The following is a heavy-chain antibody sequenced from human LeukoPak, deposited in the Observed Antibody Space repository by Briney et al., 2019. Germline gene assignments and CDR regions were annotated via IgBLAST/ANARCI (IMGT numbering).Heavy chain of an antibody. Sequence: ASVKVSCKASGGTFSSYAISWVRQAPGQGLEWMGGIIPIFGTANYAQKFQGRVTITTDESTSTAYMGLSSLRSEDTAVYYCARAPYYDFWSGYWSGFDYWGQGTLVTVSS. CDR3: ARAPYYDFWSGYWSGFDY. D-gene: IGHD3-3*01. CDR2: IIPIFGTA. J-gene: IGHJ4*02. CDR1: GGTFSSYA. V-gene: IGHV1-69*05.